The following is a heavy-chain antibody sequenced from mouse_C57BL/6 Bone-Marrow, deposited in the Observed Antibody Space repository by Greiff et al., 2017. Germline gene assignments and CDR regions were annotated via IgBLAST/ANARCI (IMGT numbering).Heavy chain of an antibody. CDR3: ARRLVFDY. D-gene: IGHD2-2*01. Sequence: EVKLMESGGGLVKPGGSLKHSCAASGFTFSDYGMHWVRQAPEKGLEWVAYISSGSSTIYYADTVKGRFTISRDNAKNTLFLQMTGLRSEDTAMYYCARRLVFDYWGQGTTLTVSS. J-gene: IGHJ2*01. V-gene: IGHV5-17*01. CDR1: GFTFSDYG. CDR2: ISSGSSTI.